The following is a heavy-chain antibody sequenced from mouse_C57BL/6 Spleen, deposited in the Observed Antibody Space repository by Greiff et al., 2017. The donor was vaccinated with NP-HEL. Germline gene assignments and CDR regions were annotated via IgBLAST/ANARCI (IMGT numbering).Heavy chain of an antibody. D-gene: IGHD2-3*01. J-gene: IGHJ4*01. CDR3: AGVYDGYYDYAMDY. Sequence: EVQVVESGGGLVKPGGSLKLPCAASGFTFSDYGMHWVRQAPEKGLEWVAYISSGSSTIYYADTVKGRFTISRDNAKNTLFLQMTSLRSEDTAMYYCAGVYDGYYDYAMDYWGQGTSVTVSS. V-gene: IGHV5-17*01. CDR2: ISSGSSTI. CDR1: GFTFSDYG.